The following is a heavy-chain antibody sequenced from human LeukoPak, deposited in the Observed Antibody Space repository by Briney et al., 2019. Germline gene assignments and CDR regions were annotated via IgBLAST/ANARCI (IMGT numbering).Heavy chain of an antibody. CDR2: INPNSDFT. CDR3: ARAISGGSPITASDH. CDR1: GYTFTGYY. D-gene: IGHD2-15*01. J-gene: IGHJ4*02. Sequence: ASVKVFCKASGYTFTGYYMHWVRQAPGQGLEWMGWINPNSDFTNFAQNFQGRVTMTSDTSISTAYMELSRLRSDDTAVYYCARAISGGSPITASDHWGQGTLVTVSS. V-gene: IGHV1-2*02.